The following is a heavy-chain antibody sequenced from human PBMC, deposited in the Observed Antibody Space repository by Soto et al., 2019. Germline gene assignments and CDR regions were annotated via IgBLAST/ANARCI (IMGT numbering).Heavy chain of an antibody. D-gene: IGHD3-3*01. CDR1: GFTFSIYA. Sequence: EVQLLESGGGLVQPGGSLKLSCAVSGFTFSIYAMCWVRQAQGRGLEWVAGINDDGDRTYYTDSVRGRFTISRDNSKNTLYLQMNSLRAEDTAVYYCAREEWTDRRPYLYSGMDVWGQGTTVTVSS. CDR2: INDDGDRT. CDR3: AREEWTDRRPYLYSGMDV. V-gene: IGHV3-23*01. J-gene: IGHJ6*02.